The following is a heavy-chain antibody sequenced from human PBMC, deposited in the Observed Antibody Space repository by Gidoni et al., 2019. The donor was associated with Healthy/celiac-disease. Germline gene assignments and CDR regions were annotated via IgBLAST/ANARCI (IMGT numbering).Heavy chain of an antibody. D-gene: IGHD1-20*01. J-gene: IGHJ4*02. CDR1: GFTFSNAW. V-gene: IGHV3-15*01. CDR3: TTLYNWNRHFDY. Sequence: EVQLVESGGGLVKPGGSLRLSCAASGFTFSNAWMSWVRQAPGKGLEWVGRIKSKTDGGTTDYAAPVKGRFTISRDDSKNTLYLQMNSLKTEDTAVYYCTTLYNWNRHFDYWGQGTLVTVSS. CDR2: IKSKTDGGTT.